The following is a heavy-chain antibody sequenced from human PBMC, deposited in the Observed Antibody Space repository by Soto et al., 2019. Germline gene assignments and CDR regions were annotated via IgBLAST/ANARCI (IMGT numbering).Heavy chain of an antibody. J-gene: IGHJ5*02. Sequence: PSETLSLTCTVSGGSISSYYWSWIRQPPGKGLEWIGYIYYSGSTNYNPSLKSRVTISVDTSKNQFSLKLSSVTAADTAIFYCARSGVTGIVIPSHGFDPWGQETLVTFSS. CDR3: ARSGVTGIVIPSHGFDP. D-gene: IGHD2-21*02. CDR2: IYYSGST. CDR1: GGSISSYY. V-gene: IGHV4-59*01.